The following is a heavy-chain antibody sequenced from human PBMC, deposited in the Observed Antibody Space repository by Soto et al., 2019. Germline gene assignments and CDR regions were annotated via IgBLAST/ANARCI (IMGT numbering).Heavy chain of an antibody. CDR1: GFSFSSYA. Sequence: QVQLVESGGGVVQPGTSLRLSCAASGFSFSSYAMHWVRQAPGKGLEWVAALWYDGSNLNYAQSVKGRLTISRDNSKSTVYRQMNSLKVEDTAVYYCAREINDFWSGYLYWGQGTVVTVSS. D-gene: IGHD3-3*01. CDR3: AREINDFWSGYLY. J-gene: IGHJ4*02. V-gene: IGHV3-33*01. CDR2: LWYDGSNL.